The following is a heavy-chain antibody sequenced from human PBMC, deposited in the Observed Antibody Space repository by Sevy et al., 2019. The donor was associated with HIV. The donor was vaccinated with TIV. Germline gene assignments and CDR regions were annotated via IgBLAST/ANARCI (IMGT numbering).Heavy chain of an antibody. D-gene: IGHD3-10*01. CDR1: GYSFTSYW. V-gene: IGHV5-51*01. CDR2: IYPGDSDT. Sequence: GESLKISCKGSGYSFTSYWIGWVRQMPGKGLEWMGIIYPGDSDTRYSPSFQGQVTISADKSISTAYLQWSSLKASDNAMNYCARHGDYYYGSGSYYNSRYYFDYWGQGTLVTVSS. CDR3: ARHGDYYYGSGSYYNSRYYFDY. J-gene: IGHJ4*02.